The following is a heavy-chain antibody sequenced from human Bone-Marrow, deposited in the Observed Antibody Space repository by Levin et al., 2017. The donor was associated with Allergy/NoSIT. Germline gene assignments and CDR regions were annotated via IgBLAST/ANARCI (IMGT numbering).Heavy chain of an antibody. CDR3: ASRTGTRNWYFDL. V-gene: IGHV3-53*01. Sequence: LSLTCAASEFTVINNYMTWVRQAPGKGLEWVSVIYGDGSAHYADSVRGRFTVSRDNSKNTEYLQMNSLRAEDTAVYYCASRTGTRNWYFDLWGRGTLVTVSS. CDR1: EFTVINNY. D-gene: IGHD1-7*01. J-gene: IGHJ2*01. CDR2: IYGDGSA.